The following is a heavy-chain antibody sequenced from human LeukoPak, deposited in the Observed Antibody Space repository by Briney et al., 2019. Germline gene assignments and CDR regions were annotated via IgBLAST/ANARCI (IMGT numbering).Heavy chain of an antibody. D-gene: IGHD2-2*01. J-gene: IGHJ4*02. CDR3: AKVVPAAPFDY. V-gene: IGHV3-30*02. Sequence: GGSLRLSCAASGLTFSSYGMHWVRQAPGKGLEWVAFIRYDGSNKYYADSVKGRFTISRDNSKNTLYLQMNSLRAEDTAVYYCAKVVPAAPFDYWGQGTLVTVSS. CDR2: IRYDGSNK. CDR1: GLTFSSYG.